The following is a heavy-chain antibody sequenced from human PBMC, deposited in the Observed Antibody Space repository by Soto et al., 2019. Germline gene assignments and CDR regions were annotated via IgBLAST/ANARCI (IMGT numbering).Heavy chain of an antibody. CDR1: GYIFSNFG. J-gene: IGHJ4*02. Sequence: QVQLVQSGPEVKKPGASAKVSCKTSGYIFSNFGISWMRQVPGQGLEWMGWISAYNGNTNYAQKFQDRVTLTTDTSTNTAYMELRSLRSDDTAVYYCARESGGGVGTTSYWGQGTLVTVSS. V-gene: IGHV1-18*01. CDR3: ARESGGGVGTTSY. D-gene: IGHD1-26*01. CDR2: ISAYNGNT.